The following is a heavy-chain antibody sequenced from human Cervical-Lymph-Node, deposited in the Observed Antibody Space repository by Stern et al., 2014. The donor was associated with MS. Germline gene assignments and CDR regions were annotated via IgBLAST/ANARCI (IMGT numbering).Heavy chain of an antibody. CDR1: GYTFTMFG. CDR3: ARVDYYESSGFFMY. J-gene: IGHJ4*02. V-gene: IGHV1-18*01. D-gene: IGHD3-22*01. Sequence: EQLLESGPEVKKPGASVRVPCKSSGYTFTMFGLSWVRQAPVQCLEWMGWISPYTSNTNFAEKFQGRVTLTTDTSTDTAYMELRNLKSDDTAVYYCARVDYYESSGFFMYWGQGTLVTVSS. CDR2: ISPYTSNT.